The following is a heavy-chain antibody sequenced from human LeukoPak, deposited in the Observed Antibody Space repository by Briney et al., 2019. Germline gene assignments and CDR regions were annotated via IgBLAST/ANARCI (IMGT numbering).Heavy chain of an antibody. Sequence: GGSLRLSCGASGVTFSDYYMSWIRQAPGKGLEWVSYISGSGSTTYYADSVKGRFTISRDNAKNSLYLQMNSLRSDDTAVYYCARTSSSWLTGHIDYWGQGTLVTVSS. CDR2: ISGSGSTT. J-gene: IGHJ4*02. D-gene: IGHD6-13*01. CDR1: GVTFSDYY. V-gene: IGHV3-11*01. CDR3: ARTSSSWLTGHIDY.